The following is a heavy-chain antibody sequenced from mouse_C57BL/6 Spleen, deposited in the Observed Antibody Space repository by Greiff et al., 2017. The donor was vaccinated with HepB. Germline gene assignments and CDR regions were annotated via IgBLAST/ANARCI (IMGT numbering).Heavy chain of an antibody. J-gene: IGHJ1*03. CDR3: ARATVVAPVDV. D-gene: IGHD1-1*01. CDR1: GYSITSGYY. Sequence: DVKLQESGPGLVKPSQSLSLTCSVTGYSITSGYYWNWIRQFPGNKLEWMGYISYDGSNNYNPSLENRISITRDTSKNQFFLKLNSVTTEDTATYYCARATVVAPVDVWGTGTTVTVSS. CDR2: ISYDGSN. V-gene: IGHV3-6*01.